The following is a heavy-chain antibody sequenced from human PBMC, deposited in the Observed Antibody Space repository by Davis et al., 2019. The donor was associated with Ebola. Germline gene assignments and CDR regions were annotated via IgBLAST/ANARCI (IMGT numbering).Heavy chain of an antibody. V-gene: IGHV3-21*04. CDR3: ARDRRPNGYPYSSSWVRYYGMDV. J-gene: IGHJ6*02. Sequence: GESLKISCAASGFTFSNYSMNWVRQAPGKGLEWVSSISSSSSYIYYADSVKGRFTISRDNAKNSLYLQMNSLRAEDTAVYYCARDRRPNGYPYSSSWVRYYGMDVWGQGTTVTVSS. CDR2: ISSSSSYI. D-gene: IGHD6-13*01. CDR1: GFTFSNYS.